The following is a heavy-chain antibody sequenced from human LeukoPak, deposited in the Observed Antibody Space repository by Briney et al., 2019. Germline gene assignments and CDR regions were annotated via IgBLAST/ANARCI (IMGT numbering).Heavy chain of an antibody. D-gene: IGHD3-3*01. CDR1: GGSISSYY. V-gene: IGHV4-59*01. Sequence: SETLSLTCTVSGGSISSYYWSWIRQPPGKGLEWIGYIYYSGSTNYNPSLKSRVTISVDTSKNQFSLKLSSVTAADTAVYYCARRRTDYDFWSGYTMGSFDYWGQGTLVTVSS. J-gene: IGHJ4*02. CDR3: ARRRTDYDFWSGYTMGSFDY. CDR2: IYYSGST.